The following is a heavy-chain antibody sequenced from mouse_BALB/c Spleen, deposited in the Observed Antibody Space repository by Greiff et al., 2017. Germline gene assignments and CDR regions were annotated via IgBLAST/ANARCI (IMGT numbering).Heavy chain of an antibody. CDR2: ISDGGSYT. CDR1: GFTFSDYY. D-gene: IGHD2-4*01. Sequence: EVMLVESGGGLVKPGGSLKLSCAASGFTFSDYYMYWVRQTPEKRLEWVATISDGGSYTYYPDSVKGRFTISRDNAKNNLYLQMSSLKSEDTAMYYCARALSTMISYYYAMDYWGQGTSVTVSS. J-gene: IGHJ4*01. V-gene: IGHV5-4*02. CDR3: ARALSTMISYYYAMDY.